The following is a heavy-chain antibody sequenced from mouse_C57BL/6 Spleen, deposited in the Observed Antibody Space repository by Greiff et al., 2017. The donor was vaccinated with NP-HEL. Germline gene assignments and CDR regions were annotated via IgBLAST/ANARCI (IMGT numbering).Heavy chain of an antibody. D-gene: IGHD1-1*01. CDR3: ARDHYYGSSLAY. J-gene: IGHJ3*01. CDR1: GFTFSSYA. Sequence: EVKLMESGGGLVKPGGSLKLSCAASGFTFSSYAMSWVRQTPEKRLEWVATISDGGSYTYYTDNVKGRFTISRDNAQNNLYLQMSHLKSEDTAMYYCARDHYYGSSLAYWGQETLVTVSA. V-gene: IGHV5-4*01. CDR2: ISDGGSYT.